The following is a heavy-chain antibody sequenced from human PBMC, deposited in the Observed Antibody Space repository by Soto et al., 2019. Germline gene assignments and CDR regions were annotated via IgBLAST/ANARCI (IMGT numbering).Heavy chain of an antibody. D-gene: IGHD2-21*02. CDR1: GFTFSRYG. CDR2: VWYDGSNK. CDR3: ARDVMVTAMVMWYFDL. V-gene: IGHV3-33*01. Sequence: QVQLVEYGGGVVQPGRSLRLSCAASGFTFSRYGMHWVRHAPGKGLEWVAVVWYDGSNKYYADSVKGRFTISRDNSKNTLYLQMNSLRAEDTAVYYCARDVMVTAMVMWYFDLWGRGTLVTVSS. J-gene: IGHJ2*01.